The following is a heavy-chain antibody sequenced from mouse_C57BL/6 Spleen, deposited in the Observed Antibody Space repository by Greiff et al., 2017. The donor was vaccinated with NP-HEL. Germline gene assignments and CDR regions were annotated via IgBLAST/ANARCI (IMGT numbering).Heavy chain of an antibody. CDR1: GYTFTDYY. CDR3: ARSGGFDFDY. J-gene: IGHJ2*01. D-gene: IGHD3-1*01. Sequence: EVQLQQSGPELVKPGASVKISCKASGYTFTDYYMNWVKQSHGKSLEWIGDINPNNGGTSYNQKFKGKATLTVDKSSSTAYMERRSLTSEDSAVYYCARSGGFDFDYWGQGTTLTVSS. V-gene: IGHV1-26*01. CDR2: INPNNGGT.